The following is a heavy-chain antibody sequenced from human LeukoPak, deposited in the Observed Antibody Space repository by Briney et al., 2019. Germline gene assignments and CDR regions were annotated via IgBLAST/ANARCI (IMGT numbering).Heavy chain of an antibody. CDR2: TSVDGRLK. CDR3: ARDPVPSKPDYFDN. CDR1: GFTFSSYA. V-gene: IGHV3-30-3*01. D-gene: IGHD6-6*01. J-gene: IGHJ4*02. Sequence: GRSLRLSCAAAGFTFSSYAMHWVRQAPGKRLEWVAVTSVDGRLKFYTDSVKGRFTISRDNSRNTLYLQMSSLRPEDTAVYYCARDPVPSKPDYFDNWGQGTLVTVSS.